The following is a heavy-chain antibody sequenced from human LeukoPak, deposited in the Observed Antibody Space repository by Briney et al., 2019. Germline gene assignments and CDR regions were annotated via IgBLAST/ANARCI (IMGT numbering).Heavy chain of an antibody. Sequence: PGGSLRLSCAASGFTFSSYSMNWVRQAPGKGLEWVSSINSSSSYINYADSVKGRFTVSRDNAKNSLYLQMNSLRAEDTAVYYCARDAPAGYCSGGSCYSWFDPWGQGTLVTVSS. D-gene: IGHD2-15*01. V-gene: IGHV3-21*01. CDR1: GFTFSSYS. J-gene: IGHJ5*02. CDR3: ARDAPAGYCSGGSCYSWFDP. CDR2: INSSSSYI.